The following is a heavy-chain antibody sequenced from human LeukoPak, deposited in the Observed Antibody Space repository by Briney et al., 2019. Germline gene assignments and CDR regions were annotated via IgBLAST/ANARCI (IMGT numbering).Heavy chain of an antibody. D-gene: IGHD2-15*01. V-gene: IGHV3-7*03. CDR1: GFTFSDYW. Sequence: GGSLRLSCAASGFTFSDYWMTWIRQAPGKGLEWVANIKQDGSAKPYVDSVKGRFTISRDNAKNSLFLQMNSLRVEDTAVYYCARDNGWSADFWGQGTLVTVPS. CDR3: ARDNGWSADF. CDR2: IKQDGSAK. J-gene: IGHJ4*02.